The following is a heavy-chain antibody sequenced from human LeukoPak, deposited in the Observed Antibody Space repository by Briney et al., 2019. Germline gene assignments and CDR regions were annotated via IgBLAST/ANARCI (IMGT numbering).Heavy chain of an antibody. CDR1: GGSISSSSYY. J-gene: IGHJ4*02. CDR2: IYYSGST. D-gene: IGHD2-2*01. V-gene: IGHV4-39*07. CDR3: ARTAYCSSTSCYHIWDY. Sequence: SETLSLTCTVSGGSISSSSYYWGWIRQPPGKGLEWIGSIYYSGSTYYNPSLKSRVTISVDMSKNQFSLNLSSVTAADTAVYYCARTAYCSSTSCYHIWDYWGQGTLVAVSS.